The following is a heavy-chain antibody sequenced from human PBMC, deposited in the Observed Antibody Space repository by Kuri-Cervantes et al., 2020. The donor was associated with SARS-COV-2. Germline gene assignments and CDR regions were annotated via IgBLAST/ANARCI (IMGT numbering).Heavy chain of an antibody. V-gene: IGHV4-34*01. CDR1: GGSSSGYY. CDR2: INHSGSA. D-gene: IGHD6-6*01. Sequence: SQTLSLTSAVYGGSSSGYYWSWIRQPPGKGLEWIGEINHSGSANYNPSLKSRVTMSVDTSKNQFSLKLSSVTAADTAVYYCARDWGIAARPDWFDPWGQGTLVTVSS. CDR3: ARDWGIAARPDWFDP. J-gene: IGHJ5*02.